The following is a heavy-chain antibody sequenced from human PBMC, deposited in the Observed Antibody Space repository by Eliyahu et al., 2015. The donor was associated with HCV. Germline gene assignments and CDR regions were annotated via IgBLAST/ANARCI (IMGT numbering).Heavy chain of an antibody. V-gene: IGHV3-33*01. Sequence: QVQLVESGGGVVQPGRSLRXSCAAXGFTFSRSGMHWVRQAPGKGLEWVAVIWYDGSKQYYADSVKGRFIISRDNSKNTMDLQMNSLTAEDTAVYYCARDQRGGEPTSGWFDHLGPGNPGHRLI. CDR3: ARDQRGGEPTSGWFDH. J-gene: IGHJ5*02. D-gene: IGHD3-16*01. CDR2: IWYDGSKQ. CDR1: GFTFSRSG.